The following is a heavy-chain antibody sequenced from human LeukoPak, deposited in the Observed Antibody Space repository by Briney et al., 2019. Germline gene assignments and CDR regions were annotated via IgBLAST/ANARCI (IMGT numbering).Heavy chain of an antibody. CDR2: ISAYNGNT. CDR3: AVSGYYDSSGYKFDY. CDR1: GYTFTSYG. Sequence: ASVKVSCKASGYTFTSYGISWVRQAPGQGLEWMGWISAYNGNTNYAQKLQGRVTMITDTSTSTAYMELRSLRSDNTAVYYCAVSGYYDSSGYKFDYWGQGTLVTVSS. V-gene: IGHV1-18*01. J-gene: IGHJ4*02. D-gene: IGHD3-22*01.